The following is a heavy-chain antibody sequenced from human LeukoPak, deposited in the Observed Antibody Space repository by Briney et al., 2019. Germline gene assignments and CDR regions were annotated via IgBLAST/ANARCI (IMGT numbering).Heavy chain of an antibody. J-gene: IGHJ4*02. CDR1: GGSISSYY. CDR2: IYYSGST. V-gene: IGHV4-59*12. Sequence: NPSETLSLTCTVSGGSISSYYWSWIRQPPGKGLEWIGYIYYSGSTNYNPSLKSRVTMSVDTSKNQFSLKLSSVTAADTAVYYCARDSGNYLHWGQGTLVTVSS. CDR3: ARDSGNYLH. D-gene: IGHD4-11*01.